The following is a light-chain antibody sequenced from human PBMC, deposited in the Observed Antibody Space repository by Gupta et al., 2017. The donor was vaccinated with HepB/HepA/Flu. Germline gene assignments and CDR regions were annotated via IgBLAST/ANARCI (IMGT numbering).Light chain of an antibody. CDR2: CAS. CDR1: QSVSSSY. J-gene: IGKJ3*01. CDR3: QQYGSTPGVT. V-gene: IGKV3-20*01. Sequence: DNVLTQSPGTLSLSPGERATLSCRASQSVSSSYLAWYQQKPGQAPRLLIYCASSRATGIPDRFSGGGSGTDFTLTISSLEPEDFSVYYCQQYGSTPGVTFGPGTKVDIK.